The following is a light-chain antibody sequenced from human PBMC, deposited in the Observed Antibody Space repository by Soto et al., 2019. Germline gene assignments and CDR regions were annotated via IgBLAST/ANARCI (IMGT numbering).Light chain of an antibody. V-gene: IGLV2-11*01. J-gene: IGLJ1*01. CDR2: DVS. CDR3: CSSAGSYTFANV. CDR1: SSDVGGYNY. Sequence: QSVLTQPRSVSGSPGQSVTISCTGTSSDVGGYNYVSWYQQHPGKAPKLMIYDVSKRPSGVPDRVSGSKSGNTASLTISGLQAEDEADYYCCSSAGSYTFANVFGTGTKLTVL.